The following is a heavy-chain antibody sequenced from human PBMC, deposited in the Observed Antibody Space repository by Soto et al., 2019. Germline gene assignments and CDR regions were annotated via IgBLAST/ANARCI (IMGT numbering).Heavy chain of an antibody. CDR1: GGTFSSYA. CDR2: IIPIFGTA. CDR3: ARGMYSSSSPYYDGMDV. D-gene: IGHD6-6*01. V-gene: IGHV1-69*01. J-gene: IGHJ6*02. Sequence: QVQLVQSGAEVKKPGSSVKVSCKASGGTFSSYAISWVRQAPGQGLEWMGGIIPIFGTANYAQKFQGRVTITADESTSTAYMELSSLRSEDTAVYYCARGMYSSSSPYYDGMDVWGQGTTVTVSS.